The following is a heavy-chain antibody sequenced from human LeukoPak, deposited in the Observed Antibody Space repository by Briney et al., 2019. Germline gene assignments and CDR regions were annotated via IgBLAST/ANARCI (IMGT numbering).Heavy chain of an antibody. CDR2: INPNSGGP. V-gene: IGHV1-2*02. CDR3: ARAPVDYYGSGSYFSDY. CDR1: GYTFTGYY. J-gene: IGHJ4*02. Sequence: ASVKVSCKASGYTFTGYYMHWVRQAPGQGLEWMGWINPNSGGPNYAQKFQGRVTMTRDTSISTAYMELSRLRSDDTAVYYCARAPVDYYGSGSYFSDYWGQGTLVTVSS. D-gene: IGHD3-10*01.